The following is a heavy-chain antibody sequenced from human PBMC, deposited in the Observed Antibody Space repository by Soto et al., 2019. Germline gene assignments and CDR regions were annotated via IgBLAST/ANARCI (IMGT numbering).Heavy chain of an antibody. V-gene: IGHV1-3*01. J-gene: IGHJ6*02. Sequence: ASVKVSCQASGYTFTSYAMHLVRQAPGQRLEWMGWINAGNGNPKYSQKFQGRVTITRDTSASTAYMELSNLRSEDTAVYSCARVLIAAAVGYYYYGMDVWGQGTTVTVSS. CDR1: GYTFTSYA. CDR3: ARVLIAAAVGYYYYGMDV. CDR2: INAGNGNP. D-gene: IGHD6-13*01.